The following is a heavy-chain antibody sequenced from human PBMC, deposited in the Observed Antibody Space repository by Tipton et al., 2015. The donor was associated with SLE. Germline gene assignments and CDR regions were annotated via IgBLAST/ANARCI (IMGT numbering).Heavy chain of an antibody. CDR1: GGSISSGSYY. V-gene: IGHV4-39*07. CDR3: ARLADGNRNWFDP. CDR2: IYYSGST. J-gene: IGHJ5*02. Sequence: TLSLTCIVSGGSISSGSYYWALFRQPPGRGLEWIGGIYYSGSTHYNPSLKSRVTISIDTSTNQFSLKVKSVTAADTAVYYCARLADGNRNWFDPWGQGTLVTVSS. D-gene: IGHD6-13*01.